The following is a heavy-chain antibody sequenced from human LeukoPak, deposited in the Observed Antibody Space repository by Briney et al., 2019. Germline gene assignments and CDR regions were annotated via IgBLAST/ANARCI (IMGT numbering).Heavy chain of an antibody. CDR3: ARAGYSSGWYEAGFDY. Sequence: SETLSLTCTVSGGSISSYYWNWIRQPPGKGLEWIGYIYYSGRTNYNPSLKSRVTISVDTSKNQFSLKLSSVTAADTAVYYCARAGYSSGWYEAGFDYWGQGTLVTVSS. J-gene: IGHJ4*02. CDR1: GGSISSYY. D-gene: IGHD6-19*01. V-gene: IGHV4-59*01. CDR2: IYYSGRT.